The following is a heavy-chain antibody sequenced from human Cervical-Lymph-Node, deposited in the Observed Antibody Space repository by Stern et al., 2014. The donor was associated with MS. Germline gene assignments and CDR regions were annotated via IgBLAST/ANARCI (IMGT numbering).Heavy chain of an antibody. V-gene: IGHV3-9*01. J-gene: IGHJ4*02. CDR3: AKDNAGGSFDY. CDR2: ISWNSGSI. CDR1: GFTFDDYA. D-gene: IGHD1-26*01. Sequence: EVQLEESGGGLVQPGRSLRLSCAASGFTFDDYAMHWVRQAPGKGLEWVSGISWNSGSIGYADSVKGRFTISRDNAKNSLYLQMNSLRAEDTALYYCAKDNAGGSFDYWGQGTLVTVSS.